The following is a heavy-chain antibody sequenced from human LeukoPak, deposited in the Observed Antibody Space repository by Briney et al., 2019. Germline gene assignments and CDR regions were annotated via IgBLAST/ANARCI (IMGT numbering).Heavy chain of an antibody. CDR2: IYHSGST. Sequence: PSETLSLTCAVYGGSFSDYYWDWIRQPPGKGLEWIGGIYHSGSTYYNPSLKSRVTISVDTSKNQFSLNLNSVTAADTAVYYCARDEAYCSGGRCYNWFDPWGQGTLVTVSS. CDR3: ARDEAYCSGGRCYNWFDP. J-gene: IGHJ5*02. V-gene: IGHV4-34*01. CDR1: GGSFSDYY. D-gene: IGHD2-15*01.